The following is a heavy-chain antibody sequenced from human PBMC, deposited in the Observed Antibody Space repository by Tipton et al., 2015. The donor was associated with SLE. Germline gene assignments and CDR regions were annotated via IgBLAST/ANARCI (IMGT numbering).Heavy chain of an antibody. J-gene: IGHJ4*02. V-gene: IGHV3-9*01. CDR3: AKANSGWYSYFDY. CDR1: GFTFGNYG. CDR2: ISWNRGLI. D-gene: IGHD6-19*01. Sequence: RSLRLSCTASGFTFGNYGINWVRQDPGKGLEWISGISWNRGLIAYAESVKGRFTISRDTVKNSLNLQMNSLRADDTACYYCAKANSGWYSYFDYWGQGTLVTVSS.